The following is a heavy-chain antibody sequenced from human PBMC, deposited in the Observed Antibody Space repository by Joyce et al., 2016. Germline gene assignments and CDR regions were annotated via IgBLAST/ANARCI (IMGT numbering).Heavy chain of an antibody. Sequence: QVQLQQWGAGLLKPSETLSLTCAVYGGSFSGSYWTWIRQPPGKGLGWIGEIKLSGNTTYTPSLKSRATRSVDTSKGQFALKLRSVTAADTAFYYCARGDYSSGWYIFGLRDWGQGPLVTVSS. D-gene: IGHD6-19*01. CDR2: IKLSGNT. V-gene: IGHV4-34*01. J-gene: IGHJ4*02. CDR1: GGSFSGSY. CDR3: ARGDYSSGWYIFGLRD.